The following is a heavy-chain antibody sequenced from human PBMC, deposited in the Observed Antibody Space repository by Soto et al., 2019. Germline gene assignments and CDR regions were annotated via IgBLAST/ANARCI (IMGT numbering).Heavy chain of an antibody. D-gene: IGHD5-18*01. V-gene: IGHV4-59*01. CDR1: GGSISSYY. Sequence: SETLSLTCTVSGGSISSYYWSWIRQPPGKGLEWIGYIYYSGSTNYNPSLKSRVTISVDTSKNPFSLKLSSVTAADSAVYCCARVGQLWGIDYWGQGTLVTVSS. J-gene: IGHJ4*02. CDR3: ARVGQLWGIDY. CDR2: IYYSGST.